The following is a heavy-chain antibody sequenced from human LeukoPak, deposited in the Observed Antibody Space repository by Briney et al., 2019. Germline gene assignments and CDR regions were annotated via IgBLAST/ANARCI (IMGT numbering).Heavy chain of an antibody. J-gene: IGHJ6*03. CDR3: ARDLVGSITMDV. Sequence: PGGSLRLSCAASGFTFDDYGMSWVRQAPGKGLEWVSGINWNGGSTGYADSVKGRFTISRDNAKNSLYLQMNSLRAEDTAIYYCARDLVGSITMDVWGKGTTVTVSS. D-gene: IGHD5-12*01. CDR2: INWNGGST. V-gene: IGHV3-20*04. CDR1: GFTFDDYG.